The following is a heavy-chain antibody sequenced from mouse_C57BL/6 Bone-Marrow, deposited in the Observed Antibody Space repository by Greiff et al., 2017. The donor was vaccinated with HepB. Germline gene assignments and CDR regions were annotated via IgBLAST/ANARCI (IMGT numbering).Heavy chain of an antibody. V-gene: IGHV5-9-1*02. Sequence: EVKLQESGEGLVKPGGSLKLSCAASGFTFSSYAMSWVRQTPEKRLEWVAYISSGGDYIYYADTVKGRFTISRDNARNTLYLQMNSLKSEDTAMYYCTGGLRRWYYAMDYWGQGTSVTVSS. CDR2: ISSGGDYI. D-gene: IGHD2-4*01. CDR3: TGGLRRWYYAMDY. CDR1: GFTFSSYA. J-gene: IGHJ4*01.